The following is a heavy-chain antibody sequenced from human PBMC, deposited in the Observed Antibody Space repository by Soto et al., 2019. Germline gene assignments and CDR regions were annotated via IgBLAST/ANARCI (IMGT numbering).Heavy chain of an antibody. CDR1: GYSFTIYW. CDR3: ARHGXRVYYDNSDYYYYGMGV. CDR2: IYPGDSDT. V-gene: IGHV5-51*01. Sequence: GASLKMSCKGSGYSFTIYWIGWLLKMPGKGLEWMGIIYPGDSDTRYSPSFQGQATISADKSISTAYLQWSSLKASDTAMYYCARHGXRVYYDNSDYYYYGMGVWGQGTTVTVSS. D-gene: IGHD3-22*01. J-gene: IGHJ6*02.